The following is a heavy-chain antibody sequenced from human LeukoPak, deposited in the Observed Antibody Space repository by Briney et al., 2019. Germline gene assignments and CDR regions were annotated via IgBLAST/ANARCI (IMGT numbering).Heavy chain of an antibody. Sequence: ASVKVSCKASGYTFTSYGISWVRQAPGQGLEWMGWISAYNGNTNYAQKLQGRVTMTTDTSTSTAYMELRGLRSDDTAVYYCARDPRGYSSSSQGNWFDPWGQGTLVTVSS. CDR3: ARDPRGYSSSSQGNWFDP. J-gene: IGHJ5*02. D-gene: IGHD6-6*01. CDR1: GYTFTSYG. V-gene: IGHV1-18*01. CDR2: ISAYNGNT.